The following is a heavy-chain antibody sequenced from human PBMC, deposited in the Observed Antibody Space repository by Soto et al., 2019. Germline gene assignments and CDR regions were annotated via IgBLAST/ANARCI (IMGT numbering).Heavy chain of an antibody. CDR2: IVVGSGNT. D-gene: IGHD2-8*01. J-gene: IGHJ4*01. V-gene: IGHV1-58*01. Sequence: GASVKVSCKASGFTFTSSAVQWVRQARGQRLEWIGWIVVGSGNTNYAQKFQERVTITRDMSTSTAYMELSSLRSEDTAVYYCAIGLHCTNDVCHDYWGHGTLVTVSS. CDR3: AIGLHCTNDVCHDY. CDR1: GFTFTSSA.